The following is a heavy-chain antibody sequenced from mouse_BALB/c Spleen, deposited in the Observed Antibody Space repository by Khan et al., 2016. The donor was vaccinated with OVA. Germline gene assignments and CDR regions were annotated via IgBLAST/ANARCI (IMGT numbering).Heavy chain of an antibody. CDR1: GYSITSGYG. V-gene: IGHV3-2*02. Sequence: EVQLLESGPGLVKPSPSLSLTCTVTGYSITSGYGWNWIRQFPGNKLEWMGYISYSGSTNYNPSHKSRISITRDTSKNQFFLQLNSVTTEDTATYYCARTARIKYWGQGTTLTVSS. J-gene: IGHJ2*01. CDR2: ISYSGST. D-gene: IGHD1-2*01. CDR3: ARTARIKY.